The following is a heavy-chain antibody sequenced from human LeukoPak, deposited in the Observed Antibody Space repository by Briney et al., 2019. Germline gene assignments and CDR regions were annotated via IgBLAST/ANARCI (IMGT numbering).Heavy chain of an antibody. D-gene: IGHD1-14*01. CDR3: ARDATGPYYYYMDV. CDR1: GFTFSSYA. V-gene: IGHV3-23*01. Sequence: GGSLRLSCAASGFTFSSYAMSWVRQAPGKGLEWVSAISGSGGSTYYADSVKGRFTISRDNAKNTLYLQMNSLRAEDTAVYYCARDATGPYYYYMDVWGKGTTVTVSS. CDR2: ISGSGGST. J-gene: IGHJ6*03.